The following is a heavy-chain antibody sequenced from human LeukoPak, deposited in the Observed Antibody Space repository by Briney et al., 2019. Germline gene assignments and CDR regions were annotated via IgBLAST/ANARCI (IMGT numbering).Heavy chain of an antibody. CDR2: IWYDGSNK. CDR3: AKDSYIAAAGYFDY. D-gene: IGHD6-13*01. J-gene: IGHJ4*02. Sequence: PGGSLRLSCAASGFTFSSYGMHWVRQAPGKGLEWVAVIWYDGSNKYYADSVKGRLTISRDNSKNTLYPQMNSLRAEDTAVYYCAKDSYIAAAGYFDYWGQGTLVTVSS. V-gene: IGHV3-33*06. CDR1: GFTFSSYG.